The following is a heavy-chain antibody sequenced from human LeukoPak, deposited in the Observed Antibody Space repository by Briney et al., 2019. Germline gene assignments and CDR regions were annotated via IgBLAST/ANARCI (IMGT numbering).Heavy chain of an antibody. D-gene: IGHD1-26*01. Sequence: GGSLRLSCAASGFTFSSYAMSWVRQAPGKGLEWVSAINGGGSSTYYADSVKGRLTISRDNSKNTLYLQMDSLRAEDTAVYYCAKGSSGSYPYYFDFWGQGTLVTVSS. CDR1: GFTFSSYA. J-gene: IGHJ4*02. V-gene: IGHV3-23*01. CDR3: AKGSSGSYPYYFDF. CDR2: INGGGSST.